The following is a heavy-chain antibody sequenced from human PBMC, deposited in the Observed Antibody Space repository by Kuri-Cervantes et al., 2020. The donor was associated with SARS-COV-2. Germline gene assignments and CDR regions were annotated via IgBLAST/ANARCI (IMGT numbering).Heavy chain of an antibody. Sequence: SGPTLVKPTQTLTLTCTVSGFSLSNARMGVSWIRQPPGKALEWLAHIFSNDEKSYSTSLKGRLTISKDTSKSQVVLTMTNMDPVDTATYYCARIIRYSGSYATFDYWGQGTLVTVSS. CDR3: ARIIRYSGSYATFDY. V-gene: IGHV2-26*01. CDR2: IFSNDEK. J-gene: IGHJ4*02. D-gene: IGHD1-26*01. CDR1: GFSLSNARMG.